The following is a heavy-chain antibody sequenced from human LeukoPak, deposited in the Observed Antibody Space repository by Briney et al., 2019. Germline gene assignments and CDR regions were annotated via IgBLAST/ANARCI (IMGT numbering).Heavy chain of an antibody. Sequence: SGPALVKPTQTLTLTCTFSGFSLSTSGLCVSWIRQPPGKALEGLVRIDWDDDKYYSTSLKTRLTISKDTSKNQVVLTMTNMDPVDTATYYCARIVWGGSGSQTDGMDVWGQGTTVTVSS. CDR1: GFSLSTSGLC. J-gene: IGHJ6*02. V-gene: IGHV2-70*11. CDR3: ARIVWGGSGSQTDGMDV. D-gene: IGHD3-10*01. CDR2: IDWDDDK.